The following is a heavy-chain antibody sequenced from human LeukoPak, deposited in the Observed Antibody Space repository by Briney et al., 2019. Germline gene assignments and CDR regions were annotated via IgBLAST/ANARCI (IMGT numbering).Heavy chain of an antibody. CDR3: ARGVTIFGVVMGFDY. V-gene: IGHV4-59*02. CDR2: IYYSGST. Sequence: KPSETLSLTCTVSGGSVSSYYWSWIRQSPGTGLEWIGYIYYSGSTNYNPSLKSRVTISVDTSKNQFSLKLSSVTAADTAVYYCARGVTIFGVVMGFDYWGQGTLVTVSS. CDR1: GGSVSSYY. D-gene: IGHD3-3*01. J-gene: IGHJ4*02.